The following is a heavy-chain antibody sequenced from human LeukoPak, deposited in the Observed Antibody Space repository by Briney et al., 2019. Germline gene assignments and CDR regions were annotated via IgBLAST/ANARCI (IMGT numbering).Heavy chain of an antibody. CDR3: ARYSWPIDY. D-gene: IGHD5-18*01. Sequence: PGGSLRLSCAASGFTFSDYYMSWIRQAPGKGQEWVSYISSSSSYTNYADSVKGRFTISRDNAKNSLYLQMNSLRAEDTAVYYCARYSWPIDYWGQGTLVTVSS. V-gene: IGHV3-11*03. CDR2: ISSSSSYT. CDR1: GFTFSDYY. J-gene: IGHJ4*02.